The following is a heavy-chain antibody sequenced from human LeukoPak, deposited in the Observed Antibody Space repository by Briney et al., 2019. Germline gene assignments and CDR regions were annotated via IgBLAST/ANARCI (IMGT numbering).Heavy chain of an antibody. J-gene: IGHJ4*02. V-gene: IGHV1-69*05. D-gene: IGHD4-11*01. CDR2: IIPIFGTA. CDR3: ARKVTTGYYFDY. CDR1: GGTFSSYA. Sequence: ASVKVSCKASGGTFSSYAISWVRQAPGQGLEWMGGIIPIFGTANYAQKFQGRVTITTDESTSTAHMELSSLRSEDTAVYYCARKVTTGYYFDYWGQGTLVTVSS.